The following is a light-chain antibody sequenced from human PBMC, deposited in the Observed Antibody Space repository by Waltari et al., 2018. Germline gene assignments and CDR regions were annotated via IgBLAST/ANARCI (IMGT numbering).Light chain of an antibody. V-gene: IGKV3-15*01. CDR3: QQYHNWPPWT. Sequence: EIVMTQSPATLSVSPGEGATLSCRASQGISSNLAWYQQKPGQTPRLLLYGASTRAGGVPARFSGSASGTEFTLTISSLQSEDFAVYYCQQYHNWPPWTFGQGTKVEI. J-gene: IGKJ1*01. CDR1: QGISSN. CDR2: GAS.